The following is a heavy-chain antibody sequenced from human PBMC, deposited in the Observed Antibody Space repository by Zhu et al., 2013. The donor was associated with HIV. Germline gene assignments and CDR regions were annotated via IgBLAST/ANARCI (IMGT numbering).Heavy chain of an antibody. D-gene: IGHD2-21*02. V-gene: IGHV1-8*01. Sequence: QVQLVQSGAEVKKPGASVKVSCKASGYTFTSYDINWVRQATGQGLEWMGWMNPNSGNTGYAQKFQGRVTMTRNTSISTAYMELSSLRSEDTAVYYCARVGSVGDYFYYYYYGMDVWGQGTAVAVSS. J-gene: IGHJ6*02. CDR2: MNPNSGNT. CDR1: GYTFTSYD. CDR3: ARVGSVGDYFYYYYYGMDV.